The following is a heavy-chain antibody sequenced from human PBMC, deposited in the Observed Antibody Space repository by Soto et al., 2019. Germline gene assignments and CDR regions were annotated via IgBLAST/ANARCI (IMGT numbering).Heavy chain of an antibody. V-gene: IGHV1-69*06. CDR2: IIPMYDSA. CDR1: GGTFQTYT. J-gene: IGHJ4*02. D-gene: IGHD1-26*01. CDR3: ATWSTYSGSYCFDY. Sequence: QVQLVQSGAELKKPGSSVTVSCAASGGTFQTYTINWVRQAPGQGLEWIGQIIPMYDSANYAQRFQGRVTISSDKATNVAYMELSGLRSEDTARYYCATWSTYSGSYCFDYWGQGTLVSVSS.